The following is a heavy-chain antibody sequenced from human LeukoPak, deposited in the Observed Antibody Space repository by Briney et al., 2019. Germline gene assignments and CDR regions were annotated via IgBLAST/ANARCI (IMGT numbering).Heavy chain of an antibody. J-gene: IGHJ4*01. CDR1: GFTFSNSV. D-gene: IGHD6-19*01. V-gene: IGHV3-23*01. Sequence: PGGSLRLSCAASGFTFSNSVMSWVRQAPGKGLEWVSTLSGSGITTYYADSVKGRFTISRDNSKNTLYLQMNSLRAEDTAVYYCAKGIYSSGWSYFDYWGHGTLVTVSS. CDR3: AKGIYSSGWSYFDY. CDR2: LSGSGITT.